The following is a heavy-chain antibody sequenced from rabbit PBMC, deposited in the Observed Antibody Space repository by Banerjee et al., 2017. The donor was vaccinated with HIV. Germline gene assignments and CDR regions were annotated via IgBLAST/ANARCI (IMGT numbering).Heavy chain of an antibody. CDR3: ARDVTDTVGDVYDL. CDR2: IGAGSSGTT. V-gene: IGHV1S45*01. Sequence: QEQLEESGGDLVKPEGSLTLTCTASGFSFSNKYVMCWVRQAPGKGLEWIACIGAGSSGTTYYASWAKGRFTISKTSSTTVTLQMTSLTAADTATYFCARDVTDTVGDVYDLWGPGTLVTVS. D-gene: IGHD2-1*01. CDR1: GFSFSNKYV. J-gene: IGHJ6*01.